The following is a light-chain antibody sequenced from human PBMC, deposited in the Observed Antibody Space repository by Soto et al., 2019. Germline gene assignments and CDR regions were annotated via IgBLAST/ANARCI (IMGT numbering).Light chain of an antibody. Sequence: IQMTQSPASVSASVGDRVTITCRASQSIRYWLAWYQQKPGKAPKMLIKGASSLQTGVPSRFSGSGSGTDFTLTIISLQPEDIATYYCQQAYSFPLTLGGGTKVDI. CDR2: GAS. CDR1: QSIRYW. CDR3: QQAYSFPLT. J-gene: IGKJ4*01. V-gene: IGKV1-12*01.